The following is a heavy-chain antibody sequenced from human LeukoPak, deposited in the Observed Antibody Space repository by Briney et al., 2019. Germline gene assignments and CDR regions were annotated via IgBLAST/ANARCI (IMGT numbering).Heavy chain of an antibody. CDR1: GGSISSYY. J-gene: IGHJ3*01. D-gene: IGHD3-22*01. CDR3: ARWPYYDNV. CDR2: IYYSGST. V-gene: IGHV4-59*01. Sequence: SETLSLTCTVSGGSISSYYWSWIRQPPGKGLEWIGYIYYSGSTNYNPSLKSRVTISVDTFKNQFSLKLSSVTAADTAVYYCARWPYYDNVWGQGTMVTVSS.